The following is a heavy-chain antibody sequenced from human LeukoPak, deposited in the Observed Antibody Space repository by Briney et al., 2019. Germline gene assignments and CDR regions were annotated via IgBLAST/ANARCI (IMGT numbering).Heavy chain of an antibody. J-gene: IGHJ5*02. CDR2: INPNSGGT. CDR3: ARTRASGYSYNWFDP. CDR1: GYTFTGYY. Sequence: ASVKVSCKASGYTFTGYYTHWVRQAPGQGLEWMGWINPNSGGTNYAQKFQGRVTMTRDTSISTAYMELSRLRSDDTAVYYCARTRASGYSYNWFDPWGQGTLVTVSS. V-gene: IGHV1-2*02. D-gene: IGHD3-3*01.